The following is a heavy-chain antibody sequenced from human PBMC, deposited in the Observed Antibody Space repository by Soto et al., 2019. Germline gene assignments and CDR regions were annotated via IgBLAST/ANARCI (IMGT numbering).Heavy chain of an antibody. D-gene: IGHD3-10*01. V-gene: IGHV3-53*01. J-gene: IGHJ4*02. Sequence: VGSLRLSCAASGFTVSSTYMSWVRQAPGKGLEWVSIIFSSGESFYADSVKGRFTISRDSSDNTVYLQMNSLKAEDTAVYYCARGGIGMVRTFDHWGQGTLVTVSS. CDR1: GFTVSSTY. CDR3: ARGGIGMVRTFDH. CDR2: IFSSGES.